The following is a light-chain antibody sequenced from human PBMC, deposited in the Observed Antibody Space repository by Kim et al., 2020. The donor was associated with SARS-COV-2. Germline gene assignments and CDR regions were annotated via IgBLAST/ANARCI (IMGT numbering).Light chain of an antibody. CDR1: SGSVSTTYY. CDR3: VLYMGSGIWV. Sequence: QTVVTHEPSFSVSPGGTVTLTCGLSSGSVSTTYYPSWYQQTPGQAPRTLIYNTNTRSSGVPDRFSASILGNKAALTITGAQADDESDYYCVLYMGSGIWVFGGGTQLTVL. J-gene: IGLJ3*02. CDR2: NTN. V-gene: IGLV8-61*01.